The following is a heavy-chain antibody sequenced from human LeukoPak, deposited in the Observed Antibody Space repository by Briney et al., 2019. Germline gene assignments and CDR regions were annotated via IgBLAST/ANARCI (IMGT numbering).Heavy chain of an antibody. J-gene: IGHJ4*02. CDR3: TTERLTMVRGVNWFYY. CDR2: IKSKTDGGTT. D-gene: IGHD3-10*01. V-gene: IGHV3-15*01. CDR1: GFTFSNAW. Sequence: GGSLRLSCAASGFTFSNAWMSWVRQAPGKGLEWVGRIKSKTDGGTTDYAAPVKGRFTISRDDSKNTLYLQMNSLKTEDTAVYYCTTERLTMVRGVNWFYYWGQGTLVTVSS.